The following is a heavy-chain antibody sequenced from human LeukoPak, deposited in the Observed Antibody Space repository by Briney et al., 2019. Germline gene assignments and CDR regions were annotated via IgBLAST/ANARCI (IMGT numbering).Heavy chain of an antibody. J-gene: IGHJ4*02. CDR2: ISGSGGST. D-gene: IGHD3-22*01. CDR3: AKDYYYDSSGYYPPVLDY. V-gene: IGHV3-23*01. Sequence: GGSLRLSCAAAGFTFSSYSINWVRQAPGKGLEWVSAISGSGGSTYYADSVKGRFTIYRDNSKNTLYLQMNSLRADDTAVYYCAKDYYYDSSGYYPPVLDYWGQGTLVTVSS. CDR1: GFTFSSYS.